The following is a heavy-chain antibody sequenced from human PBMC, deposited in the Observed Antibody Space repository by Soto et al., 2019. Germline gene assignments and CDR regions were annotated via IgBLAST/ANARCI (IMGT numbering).Heavy chain of an antibody. CDR1: GGSFSGYY. CDR2: INHSGST. J-gene: IGHJ4*02. D-gene: IGHD2-2*01. CDR3: ARAAPAEPRYYFDY. Sequence: QVQLQQWGAGLLKPSETLSLTCAVYGGSFSGYYWSWIRQPPGKGLEWIGEINHSGSTNYNPSLKWRDTISVDTSKNQFSLKLSSVTAADTAVYYCARAAPAEPRYYFDYWGQGTLVTVSS. V-gene: IGHV4-34*01.